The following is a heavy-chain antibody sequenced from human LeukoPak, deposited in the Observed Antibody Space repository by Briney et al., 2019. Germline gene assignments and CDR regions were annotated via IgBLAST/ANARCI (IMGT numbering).Heavy chain of an antibody. CDR3: ARLPQTTVITDY. Sequence: ASVKVSCKASGYIFTRYGINWVRQASGQGLEWMGWISADNDNTNYAQKFQGRVTMSRDTSISTAYMELSRLRSDDTAVYYCARLPQTTVITDYWGQGTLVTVSS. D-gene: IGHD4-23*01. CDR1: GYIFTRYG. J-gene: IGHJ4*02. V-gene: IGHV1-18*01. CDR2: ISADNDNT.